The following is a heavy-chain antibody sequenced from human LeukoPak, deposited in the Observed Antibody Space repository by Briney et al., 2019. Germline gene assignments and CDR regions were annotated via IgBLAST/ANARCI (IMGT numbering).Heavy chain of an antibody. V-gene: IGHV3-48*03. CDR3: ARPYYYGSGII. J-gene: IGHJ4*02. CDR2: ISSSGSTI. CDR1: GFTFSSYE. Sequence: PGGSLRLSCAASGFTFSSYEMNWVRQAPGKGLEWVSYISSSGSTIYYADSVKGRFTISRDNAKNSLYLQMNSLRAEDTAVYYCARPYYYGSGIIWGQGTLVTVSS. D-gene: IGHD3-10*01.